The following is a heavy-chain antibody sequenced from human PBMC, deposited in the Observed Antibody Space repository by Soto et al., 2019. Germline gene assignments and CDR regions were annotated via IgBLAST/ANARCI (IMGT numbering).Heavy chain of an antibody. CDR2: IYSGGST. D-gene: IGHD5-12*01. Sequence: PGGSLRLSCAASGVTVSSNYMSWVRQAPGKGLEWVSVIYSGGSTYYADSVKGRFTISRDNSKNTLYLQMNSLRAEDTAVYYCAREFIVATIISPTDYYYGMDVWGQGTTVTVSS. V-gene: IGHV3-53*01. J-gene: IGHJ6*02. CDR1: GVTVSSNY. CDR3: AREFIVATIISPTDYYYGMDV.